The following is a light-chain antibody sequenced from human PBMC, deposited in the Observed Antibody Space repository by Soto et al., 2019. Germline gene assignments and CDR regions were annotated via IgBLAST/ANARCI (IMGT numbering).Light chain of an antibody. CDR3: CSYAGSSTLYV. CDR2: EVS. Sequence: QSALTQPASVSGSPGQSITISCTGTSSDVGSDNLVSWYQQHPGKAPKLMIYEVSKRPSGVSHRFSGSKSGNTASLTISGLQAEDEADYYCCSYAGSSTLYVFGTGTKLTVL. V-gene: IGLV2-23*02. J-gene: IGLJ1*01. CDR1: SSDVGSDNL.